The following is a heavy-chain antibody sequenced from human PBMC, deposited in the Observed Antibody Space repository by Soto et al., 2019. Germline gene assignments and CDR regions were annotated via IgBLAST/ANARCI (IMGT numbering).Heavy chain of an antibody. V-gene: IGHV4-61*01. CDR3: ARAYYDILTGSDAFDI. D-gene: IGHD3-9*01. CDR2: IYYSGST. Sequence: PSETLSLTCTVSGGSVSSGSYYWSWIRQPPGKGLEWIGYIYYSGSTNYNPSLKSRVTISVDTSKNQFSLKLSSVTAADTAVYYCARAYYDILTGSDAFDIWGQGTMVTV. J-gene: IGHJ3*02. CDR1: GGSVSSGSYY.